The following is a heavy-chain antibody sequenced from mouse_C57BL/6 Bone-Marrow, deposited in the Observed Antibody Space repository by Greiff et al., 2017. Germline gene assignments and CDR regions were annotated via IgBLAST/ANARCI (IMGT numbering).Heavy chain of an antibody. Sequence: EVKLMESGGGLVQPGGSLKLSCAASGFTFSDYGMAWVRQAPRKGPEWVAFISNLAYSIYYADTVTGRFTISSENAKNTLYLEMSSLRSEDTAMYYCARRREIHYAMDYWGQGTSVTVSS. V-gene: IGHV5-15*04. CDR1: GFTFSDYG. CDR3: ARRREIHYAMDY. J-gene: IGHJ4*01. CDR2: ISNLAYSI.